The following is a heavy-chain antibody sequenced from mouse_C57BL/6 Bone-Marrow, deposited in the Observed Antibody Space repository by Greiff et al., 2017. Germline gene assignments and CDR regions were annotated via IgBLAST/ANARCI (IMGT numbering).Heavy chain of an antibody. V-gene: IGHV5-6*01. Sequence: EVQLMESGGDLVKPGGSLKLSCAASGFTFSSYGMSWVRQTPDKRLEWVATISSGGSYTYYPDNVKGRFTISRDNAKNTLYLQMSRLKSEDTAMYYCARHTLIRAWFAYWGQGTLVTVSA. CDR2: ISSGGSYT. CDR3: ARHTLIRAWFAY. J-gene: IGHJ3*01. D-gene: IGHD2-4*01. CDR1: GFTFSSYG.